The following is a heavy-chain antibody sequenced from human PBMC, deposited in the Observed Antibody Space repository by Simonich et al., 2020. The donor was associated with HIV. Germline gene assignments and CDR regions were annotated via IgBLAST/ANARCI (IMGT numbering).Heavy chain of an antibody. CDR2: RSAYNGNT. V-gene: IGHV1-18*01. CDR3: ARVWEWDGSSSFDY. J-gene: IGHJ4*02. D-gene: IGHD6-6*01. CDR1: GYTFTNYG. Sequence: QVQLVQSGAEVKKPGASVKVSCKASGYTFTNYGISWVRQAPGQGLEWMGWRSAYNGNTNYAQKFQGRVTMTTDSFTNTAYMELRSLRSDDTAVYYCARVWEWDGSSSFDYWGQGTLVTVSS.